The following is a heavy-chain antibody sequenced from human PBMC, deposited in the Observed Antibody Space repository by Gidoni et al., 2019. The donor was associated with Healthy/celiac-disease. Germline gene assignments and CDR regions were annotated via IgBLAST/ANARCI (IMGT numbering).Heavy chain of an antibody. CDR2: IYYSGST. CDR3: ARADGMYDILTGYYLGAFDI. Sequence: QLQLQESGPGLVKPSETLSLTCTVSGGSISSISYYWGWIRQPPGKGLEWIGSIYYSGSTYYNPSLKSRATISVDTSKNQFSLKLSSVTAADTAVYYCARADGMYDILTGYYLGAFDIWGQGTMVTVSS. J-gene: IGHJ3*02. D-gene: IGHD3-9*01. V-gene: IGHV4-39*01. CDR1: GGSISSISYY.